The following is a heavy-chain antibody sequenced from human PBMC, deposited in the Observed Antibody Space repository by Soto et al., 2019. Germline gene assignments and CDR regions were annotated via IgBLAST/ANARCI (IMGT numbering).Heavy chain of an antibody. V-gene: IGHV3-30-3*01. CDR3: ARDLSCRGGSCYPPHGWFDP. CDR2: ISYDGTNK. Sequence: QVQLVESGGGVVQPGRSLRLSCAASGFTFSSYAMHWVRQAPGKGLEWVAVISYDGTNKNYADSVKGRFTISRDNSKNTLYLQKNSLRDEDTAVYYCARDLSCRGGSCYPPHGWFDPWGQGTLVTVSS. J-gene: IGHJ5*02. D-gene: IGHD2-15*01. CDR1: GFTFSSYA.